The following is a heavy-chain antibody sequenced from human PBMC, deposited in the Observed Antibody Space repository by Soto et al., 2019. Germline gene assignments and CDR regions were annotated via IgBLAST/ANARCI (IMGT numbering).Heavy chain of an antibody. D-gene: IGHD3-3*01. CDR1: GYSFTSYW. J-gene: IGHJ6*02. CDR3: ARLRRYYDFWSGYSYGMDV. CDR2: IYPGDSDT. Sequence: GESLKISCKGSGYSFTSYWIGWVRQMPGKGLEWMGIIYPGDSDTRYSPSFQGQVTISADKSISTAYLQWSSLKASDTAMYYCARLRRYYDFWSGYSYGMDVWGQGTTVTVSS. V-gene: IGHV5-51*01.